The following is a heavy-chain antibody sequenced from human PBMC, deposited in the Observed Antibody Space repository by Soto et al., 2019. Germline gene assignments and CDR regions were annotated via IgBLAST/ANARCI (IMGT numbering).Heavy chain of an antibody. J-gene: IGHJ4*02. V-gene: IGHV3-66*01. Sequence: GGSLRLSCASSGFTVSSNYMSWVRQAPGKGLEWVSLIYSGGNTYYADSVKGRFTISRDNSKNTLYLQMNSLRAEDTALYYCARDLGSSADYWGQGTLVTVSS. CDR3: ARDLGSSADY. CDR2: IYSGGNT. D-gene: IGHD3-10*01. CDR1: GFTVSSNY.